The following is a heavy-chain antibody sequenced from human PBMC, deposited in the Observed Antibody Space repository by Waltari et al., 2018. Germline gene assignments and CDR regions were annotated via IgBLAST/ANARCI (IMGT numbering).Heavy chain of an antibody. J-gene: IGHJ4*02. CDR2: ISHSGST. V-gene: IGHV4-34*01. CDR3: ARGSGNSYGAFDH. D-gene: IGHD5-18*01. CDR1: GGSFRGYY. Sequence: QVQVQQWGAGLLKPSETLSLNCSVYGGSFRGYYWSWLRQPPGKGLEWIGEISHSGSTNYNPSLESRVTISVDTSKNQVSLKLNSVTAADTAVYYCARGSGNSYGAFDHWGQGSLVIVSS.